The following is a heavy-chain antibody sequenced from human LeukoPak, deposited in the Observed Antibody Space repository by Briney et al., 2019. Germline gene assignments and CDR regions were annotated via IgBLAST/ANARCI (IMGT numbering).Heavy chain of an antibody. CDR2: IYYSGST. CDR1: GGSISSYY. CDR3: ARSNVYYDFWSGYYRYFDY. Sequence: SETLSLTCTVSGGSISSYYWSWIRQPPGKGLEWIGYIYYSGSTNYNPSLKSRVTISVDTSKNQFSLKLSSVTAADTAVYYCARSNVYYDFWSGYYRYFDYWGQGTLVTVSS. V-gene: IGHV4-59*01. J-gene: IGHJ4*02. D-gene: IGHD3-3*01.